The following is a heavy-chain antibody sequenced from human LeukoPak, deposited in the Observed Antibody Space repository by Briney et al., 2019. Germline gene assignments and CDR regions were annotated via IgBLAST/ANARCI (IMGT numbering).Heavy chain of an antibody. CDR1: GYSFTSYW. V-gene: IGHV5-10-1*01. CDR2: IDPSDSYT. Sequence: RGESLKISCKGSGYSFTSYWISWVRQMPGKGLEWMGRIDPSDSYTNYSPSFQGHVTISADKSISTAYLQWSSLKASETAMYYCATPLPGSSGWYSSFDYWGQGTLVTVSS. D-gene: IGHD6-19*01. J-gene: IGHJ4*02. CDR3: ATPLPGSSGWYSSFDY.